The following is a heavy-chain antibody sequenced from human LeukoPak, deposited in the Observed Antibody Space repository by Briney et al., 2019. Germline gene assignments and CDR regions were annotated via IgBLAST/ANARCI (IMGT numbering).Heavy chain of an antibody. CDR2: INHSGST. CDR1: GGSFSGYY. D-gene: IGHD3-10*01. J-gene: IGHJ6*02. CDR3: ARGRTIIPVITMVRGVIMAHDYYGMDV. Sequence: PSETLSLTCAVHGGSFSGYYWSWIRQPPGKGLEWIGEINHSGSTNYNPSLKSRVTISVDTSKNQFSLKLSSVTAADTAVYYCARGRTIIPVITMVRGVIMAHDYYGMDVWGQGTTVTVSS. V-gene: IGHV4-34*01.